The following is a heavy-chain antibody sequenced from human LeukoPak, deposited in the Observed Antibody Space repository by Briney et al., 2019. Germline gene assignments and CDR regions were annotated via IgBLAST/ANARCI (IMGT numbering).Heavy chain of an antibody. Sequence: ASVKVSCKASGYTFTSYGISWVRQAPGQGLEWMGWISGYNVNTNYAQKLQGRVTMTTDTSTGTAYMELGSLRSDDTAVYYCARDQYSWNPWEYGMDVWGKGTTVTVSS. CDR3: ARDQYSWNPWEYGMDV. V-gene: IGHV1-18*04. J-gene: IGHJ6*04. CDR2: ISGYNVNT. CDR1: GYTFTSYG. D-gene: IGHD1-1*01.